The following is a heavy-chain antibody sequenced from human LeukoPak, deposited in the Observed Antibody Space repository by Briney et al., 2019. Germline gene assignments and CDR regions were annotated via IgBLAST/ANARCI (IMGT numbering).Heavy chain of an antibody. CDR1: GFTFSNYG. V-gene: IGHV3-33*06. D-gene: IGHD3-10*01. J-gene: IGHJ3*02. CDR3: AKDLGGFHAPWDAFDI. CDR2: IWYDGSNK. Sequence: GRSLRLSCAASGFTFSNYGMHWVRQAPGKGLEWVAVIWYDGSNKYYADSVKGGFTICRDNSKNTLYLQMNSLRAEDTAVYYCAKDLGGFHAPWDAFDIWGQGTMVTVSS.